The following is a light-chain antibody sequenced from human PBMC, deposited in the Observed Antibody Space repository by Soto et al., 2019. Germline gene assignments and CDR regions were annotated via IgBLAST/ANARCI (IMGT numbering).Light chain of an antibody. J-gene: IGKJ4*01. CDR2: VAS. CDR1: QTVSTNY. CDR3: QQYGSSPLT. Sequence: EIVLTQSPGTLSLSPGERATLSCRASQTVSTNYLAWHQQKPGQAPRLLIYVASNRATGIPDRFSGSGSGTDFTLTISRLEPVDFAVYYCQQYGSSPLTFGGGTKVEIK. V-gene: IGKV3-20*01.